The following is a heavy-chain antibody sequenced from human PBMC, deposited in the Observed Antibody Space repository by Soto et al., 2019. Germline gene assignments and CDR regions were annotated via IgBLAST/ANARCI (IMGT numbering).Heavy chain of an antibody. D-gene: IGHD3-3*01. J-gene: IGHJ4*02. CDR2: ISYDGSNK. CDR1: GFTFSSYG. V-gene: IGHV3-30*18. Sequence: QVQLVESGGGVVQPGRSLRLSCAASGFTFSSYGMHWVRQDPGKGLEWVAVISYDGSNKYYADSVKGRFTISRDNSKNTLYLQMNSLRAEDTAVYYCAKGERITIFGVVIEYYFDYWGQGTLVTVSS. CDR3: AKGERITIFGVVIEYYFDY.